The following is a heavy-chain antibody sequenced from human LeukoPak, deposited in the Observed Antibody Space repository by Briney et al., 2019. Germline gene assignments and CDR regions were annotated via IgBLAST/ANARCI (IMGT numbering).Heavy chain of an antibody. CDR2: IIPILGIA. V-gene: IGHV1-69*02. CDR1: GGTFSSYT. Sequence: ASVKVSCKASGGTFSSYTISWVRQAPGQGLEWMGRIIPILGIANYAQKFQGRVTITADKSTSTAYMELSSLRSEDTAVYYCAQALSREASGDYWGQGTLVTVSS. J-gene: IGHJ4*02. CDR3: AQALSREASGDY.